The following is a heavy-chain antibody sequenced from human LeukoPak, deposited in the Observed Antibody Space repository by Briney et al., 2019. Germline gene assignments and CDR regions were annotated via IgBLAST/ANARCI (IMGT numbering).Heavy chain of an antibody. CDR1: GGTFSSYA. V-gene: IGHV1-69*13. D-gene: IGHD3-10*01. J-gene: IGHJ4*02. Sequence: AVKVSCKASGGTFSSYAISWVRQAPGQGLEWMGGIIPIFGTANYAQKFQGRVTITADESTSTAYMELSSLRSEDTAVYYCASGDYYGSGSYYIYFDYWGQGTLVTVSS. CDR2: IIPIFGTA. CDR3: ASGDYYGSGSYYIYFDY.